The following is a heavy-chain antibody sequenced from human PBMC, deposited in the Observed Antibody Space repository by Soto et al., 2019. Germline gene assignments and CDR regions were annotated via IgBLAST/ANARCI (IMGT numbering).Heavy chain of an antibody. CDR1: GFTVSSNY. V-gene: IGHV3-53*01. D-gene: IGHD2-2*01. CDR3: ARESSSYGMDV. J-gene: IGHJ6*02. Sequence: GGSLRLSCAASGFTVSSNYMSWVRQAPGKGLEWVSVIYSGGSTYYAESVKGRFTISRDNSKNTLYLQMNSLRAEDTAVYYCARESSSYGMDVWGQGTTVTVSS. CDR2: IYSGGST.